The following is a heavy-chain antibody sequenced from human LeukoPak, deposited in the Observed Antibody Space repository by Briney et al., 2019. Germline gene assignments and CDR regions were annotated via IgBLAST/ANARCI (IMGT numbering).Heavy chain of an antibody. J-gene: IGHJ5*02. Sequence: PGRSLRLSCAASGFSFSTYAMHWVRQAPGKGLEWVALISYDGSNKYYADSVKGRFTISRDNSKNTLYLQMNRLRAEDTAVYYCAKDPYSSGPYNWFDPWGQGTLVTVSS. D-gene: IGHD6-19*01. CDR2: ISYDGSNK. V-gene: IGHV3-30*04. CDR3: AKDPYSSGPYNWFDP. CDR1: GFSFSTYA.